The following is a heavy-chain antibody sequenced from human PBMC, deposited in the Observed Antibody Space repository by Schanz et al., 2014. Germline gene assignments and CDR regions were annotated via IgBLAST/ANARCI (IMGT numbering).Heavy chain of an antibody. J-gene: IGHJ4*02. D-gene: IGHD4-17*01. Sequence: QVQLVQSGAEVKKPGASVKVSCKASGYTFTDYYMHWVRQAPGQGLEWMGRINPNSGGTNFAQNFQGRVTMTRDTSTPTASMEFGRLISDDAAAYYCGIFGSYGDSLGGYWGQGTLVTVSS. CDR2: INPNSGGT. CDR1: GYTFTDYY. CDR3: GIFGSYGDSLGGY. V-gene: IGHV1-2*06.